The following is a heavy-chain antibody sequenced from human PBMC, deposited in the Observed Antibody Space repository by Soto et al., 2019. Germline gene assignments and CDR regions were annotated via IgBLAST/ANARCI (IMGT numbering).Heavy chain of an antibody. Sequence: GGSLRLSCAASGFTFSSYSMNWVRQAPGKGLEWVSSISSSSSYIYYADSVKGRFTISRDNAKNSLYLQMNSLRAEDTAVYYCARGDYDFWSGYLPGHHRNYGMDVWGQGTTVTVSS. D-gene: IGHD3-3*01. CDR1: GFTFSSYS. J-gene: IGHJ6*02. CDR2: ISSSSSYI. CDR3: ARGDYDFWSGYLPGHHRNYGMDV. V-gene: IGHV3-21*01.